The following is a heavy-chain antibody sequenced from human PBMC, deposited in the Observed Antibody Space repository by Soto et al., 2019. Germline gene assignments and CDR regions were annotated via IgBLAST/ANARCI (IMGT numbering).Heavy chain of an antibody. CDR3: ARCIRGYDYVWGSYRYDAFDI. Sequence: RSLTCTVSGGSISSYYWSWIRQPPGKGLEWIGYIYYSGSTNYNPSLKSRVTISVDTSKNQFSLKLSSVTAADTAVYYCARCIRGYDYVWGSYRYDAFDIWGQGTMVTVSS. D-gene: IGHD3-16*02. V-gene: IGHV4-59*01. CDR1: GGSISSYY. J-gene: IGHJ3*02. CDR2: IYYSGST.